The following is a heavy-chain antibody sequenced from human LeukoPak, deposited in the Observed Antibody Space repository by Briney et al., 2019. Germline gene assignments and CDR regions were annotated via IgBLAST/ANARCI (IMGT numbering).Heavy chain of an antibody. V-gene: IGHV4-59*01. CDR1: GVSINTYF. J-gene: IGHJ1*01. D-gene: IGHD1/OR15-1a*01. CDR2: VYYNGIT. CDR3: ASQSGGTTFH. Sequence: SETLSLTCTVSGVSINTYFWSWIRQPPGKGLEWIGYVYYNGITNYNPSLKSRVSISLDTSKNQFSLRLNSVTAAETAVYYCASQSGGTTFHWGQGTLVTVSS.